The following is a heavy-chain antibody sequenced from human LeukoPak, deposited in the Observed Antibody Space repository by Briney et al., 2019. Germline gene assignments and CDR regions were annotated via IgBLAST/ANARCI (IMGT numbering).Heavy chain of an antibody. Sequence: ASVKVPCKASGYTFTSYGISWVRQAPGQGLEWMGWISAYNGNTNYAQKLQGRVTMTTDTSTSTAYMELRSLRSDDTAVYYCARFNGIVVVAPFDYWGQGTLVTVSS. V-gene: IGHV1-18*01. CDR2: ISAYNGNT. CDR1: GYTFTSYG. CDR3: ARFNGIVVVAPFDY. D-gene: IGHD2-2*01. J-gene: IGHJ4*02.